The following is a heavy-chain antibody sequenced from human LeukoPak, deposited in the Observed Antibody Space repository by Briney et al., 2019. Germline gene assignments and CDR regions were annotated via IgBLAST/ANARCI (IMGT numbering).Heavy chain of an antibody. CDR1: GGSISSGSYY. V-gene: IGHV4-61*02. J-gene: IGHJ4*02. D-gene: IGHD3-16*01. CDR2: IYTSGST. Sequence: SQTLSLTCTVSGGSISSGSYYWSWIRQPAGKGLEWIGRIYTSGSTNYNPSLKSRVTISVDTSKNQFSLKLSSVTAADTAVYYCARGMGYWGQGTLVTVSS. CDR3: ARGMGY.